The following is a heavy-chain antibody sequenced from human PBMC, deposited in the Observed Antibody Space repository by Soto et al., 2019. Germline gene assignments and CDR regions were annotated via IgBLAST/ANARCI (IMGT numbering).Heavy chain of an antibody. CDR2: IYYTGTT. CDR3: ARSYSSSGYYYYRMDV. Sequence: LSLTCTVSGGSISSYYWSWIRQPPGKGLEWIAYIYYTGTTAYNSSLKSRVTISLDTPKNQFSLSLRSVTPADTAVYHCARSYSSSGYYYYRMDVWGQGNTVTVSS. J-gene: IGHJ6*02. D-gene: IGHD3-22*01. V-gene: IGHV4-59*01. CDR1: GGSISSYY.